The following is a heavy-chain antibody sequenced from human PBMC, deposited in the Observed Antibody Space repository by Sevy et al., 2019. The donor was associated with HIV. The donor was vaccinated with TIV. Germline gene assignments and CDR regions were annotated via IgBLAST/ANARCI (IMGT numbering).Heavy chain of an antibody. V-gene: IGHV1-8*01. CDR3: AGGFDGWETSPGGLDV. Sequence: ASVKVSCRASGYTFTTYDINWVRQATGQGLEWMGWMNPNNGNKGYAQKFQGRLTMTRNTSISTAYMELTSLRSDDTAGYYCAGGFDGWETSPGGLDVWGQGTTVTVSS. J-gene: IGHJ6*02. D-gene: IGHD1-26*01. CDR2: MNPNNGNK. CDR1: GYTFTTYD.